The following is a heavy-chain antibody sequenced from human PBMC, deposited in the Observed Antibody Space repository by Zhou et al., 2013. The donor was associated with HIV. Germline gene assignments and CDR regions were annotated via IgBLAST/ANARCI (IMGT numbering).Heavy chain of an antibody. D-gene: IGHD3-10*01. Sequence: QVQLVQSGAEVKKPGASVKVSCKASGRTFSHYLVTWVRQAPGQGLEWMGWINPNSGGTNYAQKFQGRVTMTRDTSISTGNMELTRLRSDDTAVYYCAKLGARWLQWFYFDYWGQGTLVTVSS. CDR2: INPNSGGT. CDR3: AKLGARWLQWFYFDY. J-gene: IGHJ4*02. CDR1: GRTFSHYL. V-gene: IGHV1-2*02.